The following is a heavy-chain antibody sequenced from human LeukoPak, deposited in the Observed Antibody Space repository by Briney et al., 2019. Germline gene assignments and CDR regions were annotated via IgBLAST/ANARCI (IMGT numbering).Heavy chain of an antibody. J-gene: IGHJ1*01. V-gene: IGHV5-51*01. CDR3: ARTGWDSSGTSCYGYFQH. CDR1: GYSFTNYW. D-gene: IGHD2-2*01. Sequence: KFGESLKISCKGSGYSFTNYWIGWVRQMPGKGLEWMGIIYPGDSDTRYSPSFQGQVTISADKSISTGYLQWSSLKASDTAMYYCARTGWDSSGTSCYGYFQHWGQGTLVTVSS. CDR2: IYPGDSDT.